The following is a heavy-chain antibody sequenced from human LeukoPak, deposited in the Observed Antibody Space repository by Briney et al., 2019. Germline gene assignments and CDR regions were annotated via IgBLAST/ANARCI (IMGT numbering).Heavy chain of an antibody. Sequence: PGGSLRLSCAASGFKFSDYYMRWLRQAPGKRLEWVSYINSGGSDISYADSVKGRFTISRDNAKNSLDLQMDSLRAEDTAVYYCARAYCSSTSCLGFDYWGQGTLVTVSS. CDR2: INSGGSDI. V-gene: IGHV3-11*04. CDR3: ARAYCSSTSCLGFDY. D-gene: IGHD2-2*01. J-gene: IGHJ4*02. CDR1: GFKFSDYY.